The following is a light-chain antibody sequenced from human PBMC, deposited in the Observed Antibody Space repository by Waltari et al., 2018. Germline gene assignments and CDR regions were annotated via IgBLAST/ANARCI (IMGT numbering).Light chain of an antibody. CDR1: RPNTGRNY. CDR2: RNN. CDR3: AAWDDSLSGRV. V-gene: IGLV1-47*01. Sequence: QSVLTQPPSASGPPRRRSAISCSGTRPNTGRNYVYWHQQIPGTAPKLLIYRNNQRPSVVPERFSGSKSGNSASLAISGLRSEDEADYYCAAWDDSLSGRVFGGGTKVTVL. J-gene: IGLJ3*02.